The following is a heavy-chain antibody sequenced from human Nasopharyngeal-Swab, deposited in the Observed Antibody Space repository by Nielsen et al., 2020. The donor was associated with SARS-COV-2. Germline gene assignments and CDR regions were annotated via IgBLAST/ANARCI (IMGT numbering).Heavy chain of an antibody. Sequence: GESLKISCAASGFTFSSYGMHWVRRAPGKGLEWVAVIWYDGSNKYYADSVKGRFTISRDNSKNTLYLQMNSLRAEDTAVYYCAKGVERAAEDYWGQGTLVTVSS. J-gene: IGHJ4*02. CDR1: GFTFSSYG. D-gene: IGHD6-13*01. V-gene: IGHV3-30*02. CDR2: IWYDGSNK. CDR3: AKGVERAAEDY.